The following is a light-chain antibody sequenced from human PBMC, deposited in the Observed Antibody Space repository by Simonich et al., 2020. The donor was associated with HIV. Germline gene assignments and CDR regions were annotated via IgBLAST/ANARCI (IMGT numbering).Light chain of an antibody. V-gene: IGKV3-15*01. CDR3: QQYGGSPLT. Sequence: EIVMTQSPATLSVSPGERATLSCRASQSVNSNVAWYQQKPGQAPRLLIYAVSTRATDIPARFSGSGSGTEFTLTISSIQSEDFAVYYCQQYGGSPLTFGGGTKVEIK. CDR1: QSVNSN. J-gene: IGKJ4*01. CDR2: AVS.